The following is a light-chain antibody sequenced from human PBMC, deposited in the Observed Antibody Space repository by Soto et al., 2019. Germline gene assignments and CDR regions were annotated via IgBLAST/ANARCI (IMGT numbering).Light chain of an antibody. CDR1: SSDVGGYNY. Sequence: QSALTQPAFVSGSPGQSITISCTGTSSDVGGYNYVSWYQQHPGKAPKLMIYDVSNRPSGVSNRFSGSKSGNTASLTISGLQAEDEADYYCSSYTSSSTPALYVFGTGTKVTVL. V-gene: IGLV2-14*01. CDR3: SSYTSSSTPALYV. CDR2: DVS. J-gene: IGLJ1*01.